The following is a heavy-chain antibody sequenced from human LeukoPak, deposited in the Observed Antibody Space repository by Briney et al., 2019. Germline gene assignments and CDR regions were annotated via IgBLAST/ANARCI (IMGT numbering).Heavy chain of an antibody. Sequence: GGSLRLSCAASGFPFRSYAMSWVRHAPGEGLEWFSAIRGSGGRTYYADSVKCRFTISRDNSKNTLYLQMNSLGAEDRAVYYCAKSPCSGGSCYSLFGWFDPWGQGTLVTVSS. CDR3: AKSPCSGGSCYSLFGWFDP. V-gene: IGHV3-23*01. D-gene: IGHD2-15*01. CDR1: GFPFRSYA. CDR2: IRGSGGRT. J-gene: IGHJ5*02.